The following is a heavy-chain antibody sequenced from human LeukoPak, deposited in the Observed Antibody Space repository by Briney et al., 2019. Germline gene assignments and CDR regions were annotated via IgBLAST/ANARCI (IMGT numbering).Heavy chain of an antibody. CDR2: ISSSGTTT. D-gene: IGHD3-22*01. V-gene: IGHV3-48*03. Sequence: GGSLRLSCAASGFSFSVYEMHWVRQAPGKGLEWLSDISSSGTTTYYADSVKGRLTISRDNAENSLYLQMNSLRAEDTAVYYCTTLTVAINFDYWGQGTLVTVSS. CDR1: GFSFSVYE. CDR3: TTLTVAINFDY. J-gene: IGHJ4*02.